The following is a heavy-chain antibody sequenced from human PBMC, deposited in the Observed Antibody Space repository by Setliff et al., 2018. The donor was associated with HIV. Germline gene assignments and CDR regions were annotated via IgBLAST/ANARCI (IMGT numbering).Heavy chain of an antibody. J-gene: IGHJ6*04. Sequence: ASVKVSCKASGHTFSNYDVIWVRRATGQGLEWMGWMNPNSGGTGYAQKFQGRVIMTRDTSISTAYMELSSLTSADTAVYYCASGKGVRGVIITGGLDVWGKGTTVTVSS. V-gene: IGHV1-8*01. CDR3: ASGKGVRGVIITGGLDV. CDR1: GHTFSNYD. D-gene: IGHD3-10*01. CDR2: MNPNSGGT.